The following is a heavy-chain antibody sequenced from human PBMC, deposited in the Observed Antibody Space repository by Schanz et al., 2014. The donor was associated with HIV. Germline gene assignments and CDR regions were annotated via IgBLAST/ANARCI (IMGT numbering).Heavy chain of an antibody. V-gene: IGHV3-11*01. D-gene: IGHD3-10*01. CDR2: ISVNGATR. Sequence: VQLGESGGGLVKPGGSLRLSCAASGFTFTDNYMSWIRQAPGKGLEWLSYISVNGATREYADSVKGRFTISRDNARTSLYLQMNSLRAEDTAVYYCARVFGRTYGLPDYWGQGTLVTVSS. J-gene: IGHJ4*02. CDR1: GFTFTDNY. CDR3: ARVFGRTYGLPDY.